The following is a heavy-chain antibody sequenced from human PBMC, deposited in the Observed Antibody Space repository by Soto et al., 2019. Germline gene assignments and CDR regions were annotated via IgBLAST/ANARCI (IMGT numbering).Heavy chain of an antibody. CDR2: IYYSGST. CDR3: AREPSP. V-gene: IGHV4-31*03. Sequence: QVQLQESGPGLVKPSQTLSLTCTVSGASISSGGYYWGWIRQHPGKGLEWIGYIYYSGSTYYNPSITSRVAISVDTSKNQFSLKLSSVTAADTAVYYCAREPSPWGQGTLVTVSS. CDR1: GASISSGGYY. J-gene: IGHJ5*02.